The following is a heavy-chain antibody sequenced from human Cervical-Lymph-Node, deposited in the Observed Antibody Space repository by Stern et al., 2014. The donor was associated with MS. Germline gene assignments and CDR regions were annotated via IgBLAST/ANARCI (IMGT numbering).Heavy chain of an antibody. D-gene: IGHD1-26*01. CDR3: ARDGLTGSSPF. CDR1: GGSISDFY. CDR2: ISYSGTT. V-gene: IGHV4-59*01. J-gene: IGHJ4*02. Sequence: QVQLQASGPGLVKPSETLSLTCSVSGGSISDFYWSWIRQSPGQGLEWIGYISYSGTTNYNPSLKSRVTIAVDTSKNQFSLGLRSVTAADTAVYYCARDGLTGSSPFWGQGTLVAVSS.